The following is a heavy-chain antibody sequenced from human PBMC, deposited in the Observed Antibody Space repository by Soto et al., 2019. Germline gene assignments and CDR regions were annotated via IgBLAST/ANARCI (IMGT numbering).Heavy chain of an antibody. CDR1: GFTFSSYA. D-gene: IGHD3-3*01. V-gene: IGHV3-30-3*01. CDR2: ISYDGSNK. CDR3: ARVYYDFWSGYSPGYYYGMDV. J-gene: IGHJ6*02. Sequence: GGSLRLSCAASGFTFSSYAMHWVRQAPGKGLEWVAVISYDGSNKYYADSVKGRFTISRDNSKNTLYLQMNSLRAEDTAVYYCARVYYDFWSGYSPGYYYGMDVWGQGTTVTVSS.